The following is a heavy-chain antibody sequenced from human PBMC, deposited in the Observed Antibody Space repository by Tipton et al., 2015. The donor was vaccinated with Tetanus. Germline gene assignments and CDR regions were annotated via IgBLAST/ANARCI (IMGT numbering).Heavy chain of an antibody. D-gene: IGHD5-18*01. CDR3: VRGRGLGAYSYGFEF. V-gene: IGHV4-59*11. Sequence: TLSLTCTVSGGSLSSLLWTWTRLSPGKGLEWIGYIDHSGNTNYNPSLRSRVTMSLDTSKNQFSLKLTSVTAADTAVYYCVRGRGLGAYSYGFEFWGQGALVTVSS. CDR1: GGSLSSLL. J-gene: IGHJ4*02. CDR2: IDHSGNT.